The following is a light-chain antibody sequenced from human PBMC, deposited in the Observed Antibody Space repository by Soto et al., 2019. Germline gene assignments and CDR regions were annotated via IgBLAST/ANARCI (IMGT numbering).Light chain of an antibody. V-gene: IGLV1-40*01. CDR3: QSYDSSLSGYVI. CDR1: SSNIGTPYD. J-gene: IGLJ2*01. CDR2: GNS. Sequence: QSVLTQPPSVSGAPGQRVTISCTGSSSNIGTPYDVHWYQQLPGTAPKLLICGNSNRPSGVPDRFSGSKSGTSASLAITGLQAEDEADYYCQSYDSSLSGYVIFGGGTQLTVL.